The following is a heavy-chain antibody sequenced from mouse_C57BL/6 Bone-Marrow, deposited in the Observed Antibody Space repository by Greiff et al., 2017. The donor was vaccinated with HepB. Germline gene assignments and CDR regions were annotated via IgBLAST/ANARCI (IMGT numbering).Heavy chain of an antibody. Sequence: EVMLVESGGGLVKPGGSLKLSCAASGFTFSSYAMSWVRQTPEKRLEWVATISDGGSYTYYPDNVKGRFTISRDNAKNNLYMQMSHLKSEDTAMYYCARDPLYVDYWGQGTTLTVSS. CDR1: GFTFSSYA. CDR3: ARDPLYVDY. J-gene: IGHJ2*01. D-gene: IGHD2-3*01. CDR2: ISDGGSYT. V-gene: IGHV5-4*01.